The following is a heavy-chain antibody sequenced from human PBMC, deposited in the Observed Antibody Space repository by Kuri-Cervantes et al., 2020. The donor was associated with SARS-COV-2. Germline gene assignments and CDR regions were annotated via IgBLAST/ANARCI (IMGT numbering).Heavy chain of an antibody. CDR2: ISAYNGNT. CDR1: GYTFTSYG. Sequence: ASVKVSCKASGYTFTSYGISWVRQAPGQGREWRGWISAYNGNTNYAQKLQGRVTMTTDTSTSTAYMELRSLRSDDTAVYYCARGVQLWLSDRPVNPVRYGMDVWGQGTTVTVSS. CDR3: ARGVQLWLSDRPVNPVRYGMDV. D-gene: IGHD5-18*01. V-gene: IGHV1-18*04. J-gene: IGHJ6*02.